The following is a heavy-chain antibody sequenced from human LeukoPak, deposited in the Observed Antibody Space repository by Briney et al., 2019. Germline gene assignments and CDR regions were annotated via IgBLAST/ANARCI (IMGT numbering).Heavy chain of an antibody. CDR3: ARGGYRQLAYFDY. V-gene: IGHV3-20*04. J-gene: IGHJ4*02. CDR2: INWNGGTT. D-gene: IGHD3-16*02. Sequence: ETLSLTCTVSGGSISTYYWTWVRQVPGKGLEWISSINWNGGTTSYADSVKGRFTISRDNDKNSLYLQMNSLRAEDTALYYCARGGYRQLAYFDYWGQGALVTVCS. CDR1: GGSISTYY.